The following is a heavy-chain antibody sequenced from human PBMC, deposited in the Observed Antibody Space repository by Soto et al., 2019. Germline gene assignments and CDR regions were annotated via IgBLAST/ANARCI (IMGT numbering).Heavy chain of an antibody. J-gene: IGHJ1*01. V-gene: IGHV3-30*18. CDR1: GFTFSSYG. Sequence: PGGSLRLSCAASGFTFSSYGMHWVRQAPGKGLEWVAVISYDGSNKYYADSVKGRFTISRDNSKNTLYLQMNSLRAEDTAVYYCAKDQSYYYDSSGYYGFQHWGQGTLVTVSS. CDR3: AKDQSYYYDSSGYYGFQH. D-gene: IGHD3-22*01. CDR2: ISYDGSNK.